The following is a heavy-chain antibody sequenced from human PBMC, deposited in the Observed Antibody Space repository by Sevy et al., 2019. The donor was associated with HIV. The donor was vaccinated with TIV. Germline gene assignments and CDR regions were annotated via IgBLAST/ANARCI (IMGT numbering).Heavy chain of an antibody. CDR2: ISYDGSNK. CDR3: ARDPTVVTPRAFDI. D-gene: IGHD2-15*01. V-gene: IGHV3-30-3*01. J-gene: IGHJ3*02. CDR1: GFTFSSYA. Sequence: GGSLRLSCAASGFTFSSYAMHWVRQAPGKGLEWVAVISYDGSNKYYADSVKGRFTISRDNSKNTQYLQMNSLRAEDTAEYYCARDPTVVTPRAFDIWGQGTMVTVSS.